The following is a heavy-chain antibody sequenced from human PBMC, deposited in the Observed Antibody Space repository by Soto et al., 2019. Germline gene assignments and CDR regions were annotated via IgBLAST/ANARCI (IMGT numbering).Heavy chain of an antibody. CDR2: ISSSSSTI. D-gene: IGHD3-9*01. CDR1: GFTFSSYS. CDR3: ARDPDYDILTGYLNYMDV. V-gene: IGHV3-48*01. J-gene: IGHJ6*03. Sequence: GGSLRLSCAASGFTFSSYSMNWVRQAPGKGLEWVSYISSSSSTIYYADSVKGRFTISRDNAKNSLYLQMNSLRAEDTAVYYCARDPDYDILTGYLNYMDVWGKGTTVTVSS.